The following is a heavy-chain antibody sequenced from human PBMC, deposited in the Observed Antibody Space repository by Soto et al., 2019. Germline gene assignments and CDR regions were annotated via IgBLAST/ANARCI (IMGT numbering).Heavy chain of an antibody. CDR3: AKGSRMWTPDY. CDR2: INTGNGNT. Sequence: ASVKVSCKASGYTFTDYAMHWVRQAPGQRLEWTGWINTGNGNTKFSLKFQGRVTITRDTSATTAYMELTSLRSEDTAVYYCAKGSRMWTPDYWGQGTLVTVSS. CDR1: GYTFTDYA. V-gene: IGHV1-3*04. J-gene: IGHJ4*02. D-gene: IGHD2-21*01.